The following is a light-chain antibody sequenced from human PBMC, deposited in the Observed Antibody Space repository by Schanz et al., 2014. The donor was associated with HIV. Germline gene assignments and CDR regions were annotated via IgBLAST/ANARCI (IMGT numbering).Light chain of an antibody. V-gene: IGKV3-20*01. CDR3: QQYGSSPFT. CDR2: GAS. Sequence: EIVLTQSPGTLSLFPGERAALSCRASQTITSNFLAWYQQRPGQAPRLLIYGASSRATGIPDRFSGSGSGTDFTLTISRLEPEDFAVYYCQQYGSSPFTFGPGTKVHIQ. J-gene: IGKJ3*01. CDR1: QTITSNF.